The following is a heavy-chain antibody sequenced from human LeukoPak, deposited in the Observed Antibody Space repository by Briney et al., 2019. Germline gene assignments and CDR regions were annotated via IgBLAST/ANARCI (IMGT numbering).Heavy chain of an antibody. J-gene: IGHJ3*02. V-gene: IGHV4-34*12. CDR2: IVHSGNT. D-gene: IGHD6-13*01. CDR3: ARFGSSTWYKGAFDI. Sequence: SETLSLTCAVYGGSFSGYYWSWIRQPPGKGLEWIGEIVHSGNTKYNPSLKSRVTISVDTSKNQFSLNLTSVTAADTVVYYCARFGSSTWYKGAFDIWGQGTMVTVAS. CDR1: GGSFSGYY.